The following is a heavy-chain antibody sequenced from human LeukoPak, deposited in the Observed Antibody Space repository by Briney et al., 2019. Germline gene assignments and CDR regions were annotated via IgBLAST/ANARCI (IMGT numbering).Heavy chain of an antibody. CDR3: ARSRGTYYGVDV. V-gene: IGHV3-66*01. Sequence: GGSLRLSCAASGFTVSSNDMSWVRQAPGKGLEWVSVIYTGGGTYYADSVKGRFTISRNNSKNTQYPQMNSLRVEDTAVYYCARSRGTYYGVDVWGQGTTVTVSS. J-gene: IGHJ6*02. CDR2: IYTGGGT. CDR1: GFTVSSND.